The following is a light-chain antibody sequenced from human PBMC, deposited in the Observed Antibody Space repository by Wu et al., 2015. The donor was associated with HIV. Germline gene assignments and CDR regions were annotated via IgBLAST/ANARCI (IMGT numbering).Light chain of an antibody. J-gene: IGKJ3*01. CDR1: QSISSDF. CDR2: ATS. CDR3: QQYGRSPGT. Sequence: EIVLTQSPVTLSLSPGQRATLSCRASQSISSDFLAWYQQKPGQAPRLLIYATSSRATGIPDRFSGSGSGTDFTLTISRLEPEDFAVYYCQQYGRSPGTFGPGTKVDIK. V-gene: IGKV3-20*01.